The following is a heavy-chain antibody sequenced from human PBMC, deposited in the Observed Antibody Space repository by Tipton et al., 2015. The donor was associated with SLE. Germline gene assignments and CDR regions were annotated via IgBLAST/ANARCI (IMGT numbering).Heavy chain of an antibody. CDR3: ARAVVNPYEYVWGSYRGLYAFDI. J-gene: IGHJ3*02. CDR2: IYYSGST. Sequence: TLSLTCTVSGGSISSGGYYWSWIRQHPGKGLEWIGYIYYSGSTYYNPSLKSRVTISVDTSKNQFSLKLSSVTAADTAVYYCARAVVNPYEYVWGSYRGLYAFDIWGQGTMVTVSS. CDR1: GGSISSGGYY. D-gene: IGHD3-16*02. V-gene: IGHV4-31*03.